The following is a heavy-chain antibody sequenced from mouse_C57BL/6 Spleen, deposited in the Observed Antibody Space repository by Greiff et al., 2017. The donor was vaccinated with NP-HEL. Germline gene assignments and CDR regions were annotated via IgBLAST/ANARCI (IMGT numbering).Heavy chain of an antibody. CDR3: ARSHYNSYLFDY. Sequence: QVTLKVSGPGILQPSQTLSLTCSFSGFSLSTFGMGVGWIRQPSGMGLEWLAHIWWGDAKYYNPALKSRLPISKDTSKDQILLKIANVDTADTATYYRARSHYNSYLFDYWGQGTTLTVSS. J-gene: IGHJ2*01. V-gene: IGHV8-8*01. CDR2: IWWGDAK. D-gene: IGHD2-4*01. CDR1: GFSLSTFGMG.